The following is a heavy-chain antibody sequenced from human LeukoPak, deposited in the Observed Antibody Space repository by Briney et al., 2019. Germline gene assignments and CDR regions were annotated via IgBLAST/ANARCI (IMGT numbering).Heavy chain of an antibody. CDR3: ARSSSWYDDY. V-gene: IGHV4-61*02. CDR1: GGSISSGSYY. Sequence: MASQTLSLTCTVSGGSISSGSYYWSWIRQPAGKGLEWIGRIYTSGSTNYNPSLKSRVTISVDTSKNQFSLKLSSVTAADTAVYYCARSSSWYDDYWGQGTLVTVSS. CDR2: IYTSGST. D-gene: IGHD6-13*01. J-gene: IGHJ4*02.